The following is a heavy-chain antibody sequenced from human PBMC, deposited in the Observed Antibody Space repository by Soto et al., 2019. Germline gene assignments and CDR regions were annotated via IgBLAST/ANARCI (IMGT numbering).Heavy chain of an antibody. CDR3: AREGGGYRFDY. CDR1: GASFGTYY. J-gene: IGHJ4*02. Sequence: QVQLQESGPGLVKPSETLSLTCAVSGASFGTYYWSWIRQPPGKGLEWIGYIFYSGHVKYNPSLMNRLTIPVDPTQNQFSLRLTSVTAAVTAVDYCAREGGGYRFDYWGQGTLVTVSS. CDR2: IFYSGHV. D-gene: IGHD1-26*01. V-gene: IGHV4-59*01.